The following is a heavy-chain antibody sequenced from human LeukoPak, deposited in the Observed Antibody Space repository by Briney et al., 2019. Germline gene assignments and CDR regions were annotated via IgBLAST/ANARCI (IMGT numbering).Heavy chain of an antibody. Sequence: ASVKVSCKASGYTFTGYYMHWVRQAPGQGLEWMGRINPNSGGTNYAQKFQGRVTMTRDTSISTAYMELSRLRSDDTAVYYCAREYSDTAMVGTSLGYWGQGTLVTVSS. CDR3: AREYSDTAMVGTSLGY. D-gene: IGHD5-18*01. J-gene: IGHJ4*02. V-gene: IGHV1-2*06. CDR2: INPNSGGT. CDR1: GYTFTGYY.